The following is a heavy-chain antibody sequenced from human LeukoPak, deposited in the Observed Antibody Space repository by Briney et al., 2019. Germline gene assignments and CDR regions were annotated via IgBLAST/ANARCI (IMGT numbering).Heavy chain of an antibody. V-gene: IGHV3-49*04. CDR3: TRAPIVVVPAAIDNWFDP. CDR2: IRSKAYGGTT. CDR1: GFTFGDYA. J-gene: IGHJ5*02. D-gene: IGHD2-2*02. Sequence: GGSLRLSCTASGFTFGDYAMSWVRQAPGKGLEWVGFIRSKAYGGTTEYAASVKGRFTISRDDSKSIAYLQMNSLKTEDTAVYYCTRAPIVVVPAAIDNWFDPWGQGTLVTVSS.